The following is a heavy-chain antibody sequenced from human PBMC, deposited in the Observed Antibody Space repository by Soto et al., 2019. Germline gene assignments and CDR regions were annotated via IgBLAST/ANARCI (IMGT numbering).Heavy chain of an antibody. J-gene: IGHJ4*02. D-gene: IGHD3-10*01. CDR2: IYSGGYT. CDR3: ATPPGGGGY. V-gene: IGHV3-53*01. Sequence: EVQLVESGGGLIQPGGSLRLSCAVSGFTVSNNYMSWVRQAPGKGLEGVSVIYSGGYTAYGDSVKGRFTIPRDNSKNPHYLQINSLGPAGPPVFSGATPPGGGGYWGQGTLVTVSS. CDR1: GFTVSNNY.